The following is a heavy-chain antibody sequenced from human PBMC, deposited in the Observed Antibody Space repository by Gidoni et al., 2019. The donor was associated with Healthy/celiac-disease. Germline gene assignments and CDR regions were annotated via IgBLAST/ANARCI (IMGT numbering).Heavy chain of an antibody. CDR2: IWYDGSNK. J-gene: IGHJ4*02. Sequence: AASGFTFSSYGMHWVRQAPGKGLEWVAVIWYDGSNKYYADSVKGRFTISRDNSKNTLYLQMNSLRAEDTAVYYCARDLSGSYYANFDYWGQGTLVTVSS. V-gene: IGHV3-33*01. CDR3: ARDLSGSYYANFDY. D-gene: IGHD1-26*01. CDR1: GFTFSSYG.